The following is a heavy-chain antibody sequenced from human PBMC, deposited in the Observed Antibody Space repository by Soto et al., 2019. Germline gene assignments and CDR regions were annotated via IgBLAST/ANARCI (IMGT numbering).Heavy chain of an antibody. CDR2: IWYDGSNK. CDR1: GFTFSSYG. V-gene: IGHV3-33*01. CDR3: ARNGYHAIDY. D-gene: IGHD5-12*01. J-gene: IGHJ4*02. Sequence: GGSLRLSCAASGFTFSSYGMHWVRQAPVKGLEWVAVIWYDGSNKYYADSVKGRFTISRDNSKNSLYLQMNSLRAEDTAVYYCARNGYHAIDYWGQGTLVTVSS.